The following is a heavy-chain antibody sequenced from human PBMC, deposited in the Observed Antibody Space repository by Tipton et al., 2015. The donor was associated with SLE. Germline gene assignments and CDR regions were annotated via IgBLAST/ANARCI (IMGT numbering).Heavy chain of an antibody. D-gene: IGHD6-19*01. CDR1: GFTVTSSA. Sequence: QLVQSGAEVKKPGTSVKVSCKASGFTVTSSAMQWVRQARGQRLEWIGWIVVGSGDTNYAQKFQERVTITRDMSTSTAYMELRSLRSDDTAVYYCARKGPGIAVTDYDYWGQGTLVTVSS. CDR3: ARKGPGIAVTDYDY. CDR2: IVVGSGDT. J-gene: IGHJ4*02. V-gene: IGHV1-58*02.